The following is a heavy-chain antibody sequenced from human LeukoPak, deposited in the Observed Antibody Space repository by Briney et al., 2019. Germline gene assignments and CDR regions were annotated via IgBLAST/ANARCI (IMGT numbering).Heavy chain of an antibody. D-gene: IGHD5-18*01. CDR3: ARGLSGVTGYTYGRGIDY. V-gene: IGHV3-7*01. CDR1: GFTFSSHW. CDR2: IKKDGSEK. J-gene: IGHJ4*02. Sequence: GGSLRLSCAASGFTFSSHWMSWVRQAPGGGLEWVANIKKDGSEKYYVDSVKGRFTISRDNAKTSLYLQMNSLRAEDTAVYYCARGLSGVTGYTYGRGIDYWGQGTLVTVSS.